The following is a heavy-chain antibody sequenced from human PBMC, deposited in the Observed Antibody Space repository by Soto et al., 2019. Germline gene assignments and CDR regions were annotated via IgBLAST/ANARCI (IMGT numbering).Heavy chain of an antibody. J-gene: IGHJ6*02. CDR2: MGAHSGHT. V-gene: IGHV1-18*01. D-gene: IGHD2-15*01. Sequence: QFQLVQSGAEVKKPGASVKVSCKASGYNFTRFGISWVRQAPGHGLEWMGWMGAHSGHTRQAQKFQGRLTMTTDASMNTAYSDRRSMTSDATALYYWGREGQQPAQEDYSRFGGMAVWGQGTTVIVSS. CDR1: GYNFTRFG. CDR3: GREGQQPAQEDYSRFGGMAV.